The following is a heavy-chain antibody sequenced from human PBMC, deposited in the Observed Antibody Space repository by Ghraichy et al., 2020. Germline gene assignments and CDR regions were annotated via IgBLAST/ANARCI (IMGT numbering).Heavy chain of an antibody. Sequence: SETLSLTCAVYGGSFSGYYWSWIRQPPGKGLEWIGEINHSGSTNYNPSLKSRVTISVDTSKNQFSLKLSSVTAADTAVYYCARGLMVATVTSYFDAFDIWGQGTMVTVSS. CDR3: ARGLMVATVTSYFDAFDI. J-gene: IGHJ3*02. D-gene: IGHD4-17*01. V-gene: IGHV4-34*01. CDR1: GGSFSGYY. CDR2: INHSGST.